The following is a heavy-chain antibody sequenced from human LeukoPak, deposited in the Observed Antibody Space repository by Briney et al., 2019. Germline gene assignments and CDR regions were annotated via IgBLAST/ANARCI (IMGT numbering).Heavy chain of an antibody. D-gene: IGHD2-8*01. V-gene: IGHV3-73*01. CDR1: GFTFSGSA. CDR2: IRSKTYNFAT. CDR3: NTKPGSCTNGVCYPDFDS. Sequence: PGGSLRLSCAASGFTFSGSAMHWVRQASGKGLEWVGRIRSKTYNFATAYATSVKGRFTISRDDSKNTTYLQMNSLKTEDTAVYYCNTKPGSCTNGVCYPDFDSWGQGTLVTVSS. J-gene: IGHJ4*02.